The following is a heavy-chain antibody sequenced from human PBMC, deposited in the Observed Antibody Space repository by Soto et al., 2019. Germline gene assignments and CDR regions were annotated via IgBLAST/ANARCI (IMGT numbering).Heavy chain of an antibody. V-gene: IGHV3-11*01. CDR1: GFTFSDSY. Sequence: GGSLRLSCAASGFTFSDSYMSWIRQAPGKGLEWISYITFSGNTVYYADSLKGRFTISRDNAKNSLYLQMNRLRAEDTAVYYCARVSWREKYGMDVWGQGTTVTVS. J-gene: IGHJ6*02. CDR2: ITFSGNTV. CDR3: ARVSWREKYGMDV.